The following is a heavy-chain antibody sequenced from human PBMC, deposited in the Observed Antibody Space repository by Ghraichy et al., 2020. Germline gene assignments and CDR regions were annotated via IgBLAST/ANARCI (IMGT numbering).Heavy chain of an antibody. J-gene: IGHJ4*02. CDR2: ISDRDDNT. V-gene: IGHV3-23*01. D-gene: IGHD6-19*01. CDR3: AKASGHSTGWWVDYFDY. Sequence: GGSLRLSCTVSGFIFSNYPMNWVRQAPGKGLEWVSSISDRDDNTYYADSVKGRFTISRDNSKNTLYLQMNGLRVVDTAVYYCAKASGHSTGWWVDYFDYWGLGTLVTVSS. CDR1: GFIFSNYP.